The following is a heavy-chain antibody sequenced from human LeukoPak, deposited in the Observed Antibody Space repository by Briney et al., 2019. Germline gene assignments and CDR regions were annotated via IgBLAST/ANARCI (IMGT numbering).Heavy chain of an antibody. CDR2: IYYSGSN. D-gene: IGHD2-15*01. CDR3: ASYQIQYCSGGSCAINYYYYMDV. CDR1: GGSISSSNYY. V-gene: IGHV4-39*07. J-gene: IGHJ6*03. Sequence: PSETLSLTCTVSGGSISSSNYYWGWIRQPQGKGLEWIVSIYYSGSNYYSPSLKSLVTISVDTSKNQFSLKLSSVTAADTSVYYCASYQIQYCSGGSCAINYYYYMDVWGKGTTVTISS.